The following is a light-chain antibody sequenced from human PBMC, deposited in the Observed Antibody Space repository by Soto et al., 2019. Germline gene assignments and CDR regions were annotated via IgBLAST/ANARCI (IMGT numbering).Light chain of an antibody. CDR3: QQYNSYPWT. J-gene: IGKJ1*01. CDR2: KAS. CDR1: QSISSW. Sequence: DIQMTQSPSTLSASVGDRVTITCRASQSISSWLAWYQQKPGKAPKLLIYKASSLESGVLSRFSGSGSGTEFTLTISSLQPDDFATYCCQQYNSYPWTFGQGTKVDIK. V-gene: IGKV1-5*03.